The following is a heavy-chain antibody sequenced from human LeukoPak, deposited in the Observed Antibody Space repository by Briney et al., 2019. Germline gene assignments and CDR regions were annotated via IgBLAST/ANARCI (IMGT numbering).Heavy chain of an antibody. Sequence: SETLSLTCTVSGGSASSGSYYWSWIRQPPGKGLEWIGYIYYSGSTNYNPSLKSRVTISVDTSKNQFSLKLSSVTAADTAVYYCASDYGDWGTYFQHWGQGTLVTVSS. CDR2: IYYSGST. D-gene: IGHD4-17*01. V-gene: IGHV4-61*01. CDR3: ASDYGDWGTYFQH. J-gene: IGHJ1*01. CDR1: GGSASSGSYY.